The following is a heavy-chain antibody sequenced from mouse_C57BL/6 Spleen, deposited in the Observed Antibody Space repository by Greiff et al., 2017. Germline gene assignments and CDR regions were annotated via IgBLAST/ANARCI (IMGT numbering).Heavy chain of an antibody. CDR2: INPNNGGT. V-gene: IGHV1-26*01. J-gene: IGHJ4*01. Sequence: EVMLVESGPELVKPGASVKISCKASGYTFTDYYMNWVKQSHGKSLEWIGDINPNNGGTSYNQKFKGKATLTVDKSSSTAYMELRSLTSEDSAVYYCARRPIYYDPLYAMDYWGQGTSVTVSS. CDR1: GYTFTDYY. D-gene: IGHD2-4*01. CDR3: ARRPIYYDPLYAMDY.